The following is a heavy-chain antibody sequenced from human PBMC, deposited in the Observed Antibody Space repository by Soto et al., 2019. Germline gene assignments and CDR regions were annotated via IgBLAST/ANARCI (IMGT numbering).Heavy chain of an antibody. CDR2: IYSGGYT. D-gene: IGHD6-25*01. V-gene: IGHV3-53*01. J-gene: IGHJ4*02. CDR3: AAQRGGGGY. CDR1: GFTVSNNY. Sequence: EVQLVESGGGLIQPGGSLRLSCAVSGFTVSNNYMSWVRQAPGKGLEGVSVIYSGGYTAYGDSVKGRFTISRDNSKNTLNLKKNSRRADAAAFYCWAAQRGGGGYWGQGTLVTVSS.